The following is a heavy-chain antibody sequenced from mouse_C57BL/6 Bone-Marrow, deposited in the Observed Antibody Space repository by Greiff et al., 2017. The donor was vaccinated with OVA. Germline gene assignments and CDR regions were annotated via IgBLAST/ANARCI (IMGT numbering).Heavy chain of an antibody. CDR1: GFTFTDYY. J-gene: IGHJ4*01. V-gene: IGHV7-3*01. CDR2: IRNKANGYTT. CDR3: ASYGSSHYYAMDY. Sequence: EVMLVESGGGLVQPGGSLSLSCAASGFTFTDYYMSWVRQPPGKALEWLGFIRNKANGYTTEYSASVKGRFTISRDNSQSILYRQMNALRAEDSATYYCASYGSSHYYAMDYWGQGTSVTASS. D-gene: IGHD1-1*01.